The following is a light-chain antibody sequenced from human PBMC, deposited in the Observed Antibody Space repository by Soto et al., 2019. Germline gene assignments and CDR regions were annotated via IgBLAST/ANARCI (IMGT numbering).Light chain of an antibody. V-gene: IGLV1-44*01. CDR3: ATWDDSLNGWV. Sequence: QAVVTQPPSASGTPGQRVTISCSGSSSNIGGNNVNWYQQLPGTAPKLLIYSDNQRPPGVPDRFSGSKSGTSASLAISGLQSEDEADYYCATWDDSLNGWVFGGGTKLTVL. J-gene: IGLJ3*02. CDR2: SDN. CDR1: SSNIGGNN.